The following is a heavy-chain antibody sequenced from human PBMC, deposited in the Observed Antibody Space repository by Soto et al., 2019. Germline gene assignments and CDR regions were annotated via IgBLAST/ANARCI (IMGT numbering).Heavy chain of an antibody. CDR1: GYTFASYG. CDR2: INVGNGNT. D-gene: IGHD3-22*01. J-gene: IGHJ4*02. CDR3: GTPQDYDGCLDS. V-gene: IGHV1-3*01. Sequence: ASVKVSCKASGYTFASYGINWVRQAPGQRLEWMGWINVGNGNTRYSQKFQGRLTLTRDTPGNTADLELNSLISEDTAVYYCGTPQDYDGCLDSWGQGTLVTVSS.